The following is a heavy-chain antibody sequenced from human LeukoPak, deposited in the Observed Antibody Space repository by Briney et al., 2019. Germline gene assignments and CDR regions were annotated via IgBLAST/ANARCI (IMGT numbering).Heavy chain of an antibody. CDR1: GGTFSSYA. V-gene: IGHV1-69*04. CDR3: GSDGSGSRYYYYGMDV. D-gene: IGHD3-10*01. CDR2: IIPILGIA. Sequence: ASVKVSCKASGGTFSSYAISWVRQAPRQGLEWMGRIIPILGIANYAQKLQGRVTVTADKSTSTAYMELSSLRSEDTAVYYCGSDGSGSRYYYYGMDVWGQGTTVTVSS. J-gene: IGHJ6*02.